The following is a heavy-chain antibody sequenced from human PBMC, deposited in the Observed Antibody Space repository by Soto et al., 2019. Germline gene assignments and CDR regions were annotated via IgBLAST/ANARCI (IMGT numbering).Heavy chain of an antibody. Sequence: SVKVSCKASGDTFSIYTISWVRQAPGQGLEWMGRVIPIFDITSYTQRFQGRVTITADKSTTTVYMELSSLRSEDTAVYYCAMDRDNSNWPNFDFWGQGTLVTVSS. CDR2: VIPIFDIT. CDR1: GDTFSIYT. J-gene: IGHJ4*02. CDR3: AMDRDNSNWPNFDF. V-gene: IGHV1-69*02. D-gene: IGHD6-13*01.